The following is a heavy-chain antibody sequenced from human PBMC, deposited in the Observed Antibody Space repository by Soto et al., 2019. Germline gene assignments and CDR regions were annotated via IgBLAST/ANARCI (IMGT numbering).Heavy chain of an antibody. J-gene: IGHJ4*02. V-gene: IGHV1-18*01. CDR1: GYTFTSYG. CDR3: ARDSTSGVVITTPLDY. Sequence: SVKVSCKASGYTFTSYGISWVRQAPGQGLEWMGWISAYNGNTNYAQKLQGRVTMTTDTSTSTAYMELRSLRSDDTAVYYCARDSTSGVVITTPLDYWGQGTLVTVSS. D-gene: IGHD3-22*01. CDR2: ISAYNGNT.